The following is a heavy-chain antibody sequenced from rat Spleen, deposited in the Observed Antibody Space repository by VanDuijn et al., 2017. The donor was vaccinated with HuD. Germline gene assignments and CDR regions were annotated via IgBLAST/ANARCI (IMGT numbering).Heavy chain of an antibody. Sequence: EVQLVESGGGLVQPGRSLKLSCAASGFTFSNYPMAWVRQTPTKGLEWVAFISSGGGNTNYRDSVKGRFTVSRDNAKNTQYLQMDSLRSEDTATYYCARPELPSLYFDYWGQGVMVTVSS. J-gene: IGHJ2*01. D-gene: IGHD1-12*01. CDR1: GFTFSNYP. CDR3: ARPELPSLYFDY. CDR2: ISSGGGNT. V-gene: IGHV5S13*01.